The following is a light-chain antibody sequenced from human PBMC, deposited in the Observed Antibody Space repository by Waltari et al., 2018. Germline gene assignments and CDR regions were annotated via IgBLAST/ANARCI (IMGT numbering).Light chain of an antibody. J-gene: IGKJ3*01. CDR3: QQYGNSPLT. V-gene: IGKV3-20*01. CDR2: GAS. Sequence: EIVLTQSPGTLSLCPGERAALSCRASQNVRNRDLAWYQHKPGQAPRLVIYGASSRATGIPDRFSGSGSGTDFTLTISRLEPEDFAVYYCQQYGNSPLTFGPGTKVDIK. CDR1: QNVRNRD.